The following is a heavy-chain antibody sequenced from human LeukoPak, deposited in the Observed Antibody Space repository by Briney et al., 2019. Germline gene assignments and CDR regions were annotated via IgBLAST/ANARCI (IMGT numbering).Heavy chain of an antibody. CDR2: IYYRGYT. CDR3: ARGNADLLD. D-gene: IGHD1-26*01. Sequence: SETLSLTCTVSGSSITDYYWSWIRQPPGKGLEWIAHIYYRGYTNYNPSLKSRVTISVDTSKNQFSLNLRSVIAADTAIYYCARGNADLLDWGQGTLVTVSS. V-gene: IGHV4-59*01. J-gene: IGHJ4*02. CDR1: GSSITDYY.